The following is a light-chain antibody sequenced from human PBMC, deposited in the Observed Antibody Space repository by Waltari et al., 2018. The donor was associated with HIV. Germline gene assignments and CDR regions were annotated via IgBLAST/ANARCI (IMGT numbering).Light chain of an antibody. CDR3: SSYTSSATRV. CDR2: EVS. CDR1: SSDVGGYNF. V-gene: IGLV2-14*01. J-gene: IGLJ3*02. Sequence: QSALTQPASVSGSPGQSITISCTGPSSDVGGYNFVSWYQQYPGKAPKLIIYEVSNRPSGVSNRFSGSKSGNTASLTISGLRAEDEADYYCSSYTSSATRVFGGGTKLTVL.